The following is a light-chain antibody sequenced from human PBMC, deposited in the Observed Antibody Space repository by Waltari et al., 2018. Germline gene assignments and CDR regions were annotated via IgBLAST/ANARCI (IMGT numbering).Light chain of an antibody. V-gene: IGKV4-1*01. J-gene: IGKJ4*01. Sequence: DIVMTQSPDSLAVFLGERATLNCKSSQSIFYSSNNKNYLAWYQQKSGQPPKLLIYGASTRESGVPDRFSGSGSGTDFTLTISSLQAEDVAVYFCQQYYSPPLTFGGGTKVEIK. CDR2: GAS. CDR1: QSIFYSSNNKNY. CDR3: QQYYSPPLT.